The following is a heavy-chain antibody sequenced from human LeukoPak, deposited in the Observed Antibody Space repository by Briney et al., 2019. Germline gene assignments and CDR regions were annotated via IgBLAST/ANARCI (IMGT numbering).Heavy chain of an antibody. D-gene: IGHD2-8*01. V-gene: IGHV4-59*08. J-gene: IGHJ5*01. Sequence: PSETLSLTCSVSGDSISGFYWNWIRQSPGKGLEWIGNIRYSGNSNYNPSLKSRVTISIDTSRKQFFLKLSSVTAADTAVYYCVLAPNSNWFDFWGQGTQVTVSS. CDR1: GDSISGFY. CDR2: IRYSGNS. CDR3: VLAPNSNWFDF.